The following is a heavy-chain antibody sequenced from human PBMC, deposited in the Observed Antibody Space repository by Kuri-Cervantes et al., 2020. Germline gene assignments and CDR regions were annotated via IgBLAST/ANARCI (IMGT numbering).Heavy chain of an antibody. CDR1: GFMFSTYW. J-gene: IGHJ4*02. CDR2: MNQDGSEK. Sequence: LSLTCAASGFMFSTYWMSWVRQAPGKGLECVAIMNQDGSEKFYVDSMKGRFTISRDSAKNSLYLQMNSLRADDTAVYYCAKSRDGQNYFDYWGQGTLVTVSS. D-gene: IGHD5-24*01. CDR3: AKSRDGQNYFDY. V-gene: IGHV3-7*05.